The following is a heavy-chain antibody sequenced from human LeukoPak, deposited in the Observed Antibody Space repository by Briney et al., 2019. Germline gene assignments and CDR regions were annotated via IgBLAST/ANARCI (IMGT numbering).Heavy chain of an antibody. CDR1: GSTFSSTE. J-gene: IGHJ4*02. CDR3: ARNFGSTTVAPDYSDY. D-gene: IGHD4-17*01. V-gene: IGHV3-48*03. Sequence: PGGSLRLSCAACGSTFSSTEMNWVRQAPRKGLEWVSYITRSGSDKHYADSVKGRFTISRDNAKNSLYLQMNSLRAEDTAVYYCARNFGSTTVAPDYSDYWGKGTLVTVSS. CDR2: ITRSGSDK.